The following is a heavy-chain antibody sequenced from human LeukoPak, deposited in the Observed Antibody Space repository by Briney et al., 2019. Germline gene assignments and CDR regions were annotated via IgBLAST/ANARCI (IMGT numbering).Heavy chain of an antibody. CDR2: ISAYNGNT. CDR1: GYTFTSYG. J-gene: IGHJ4*02. Sequence: GASVKVSCKASGYTFTSYGISWVRQAPGQGLEWMGWISAYNGNTNYAQKLQGRVTMTTDTSTSTAYMELRSLRSDDTAVYYCARDSGGYSYGPSRGIFDYWGQGTLVTVSS. CDR3: ARDSGGYSYGPSRGIFDY. V-gene: IGHV1-18*01. D-gene: IGHD5-18*01.